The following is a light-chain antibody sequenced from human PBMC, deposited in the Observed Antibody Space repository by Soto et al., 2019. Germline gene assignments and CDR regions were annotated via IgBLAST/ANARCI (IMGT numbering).Light chain of an antibody. J-gene: IGKJ4*01. Sequence: IQMTQSPSTLSASVGDRVTITCRASHHIDAWLAWYQQKPGKAPKVLIYKASILESGVPSRFSGSGSGTEFTLTISSLQPDDSATYYCQQHSNSPLTCGGGTKVEIK. CDR1: HHIDAW. V-gene: IGKV1-5*03. CDR2: KAS. CDR3: QQHSNSPLT.